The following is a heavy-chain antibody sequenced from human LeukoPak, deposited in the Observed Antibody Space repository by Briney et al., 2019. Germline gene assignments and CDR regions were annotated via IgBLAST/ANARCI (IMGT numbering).Heavy chain of an antibody. J-gene: IGHJ5*02. V-gene: IGHV3-33*01. CDR1: GFTFSSYG. CDR3: ASNGRLLRYFDWSIDWFDP. D-gene: IGHD3-9*01. CDR2: IWYDGSNK. Sequence: GRSLRLSCAASGFTFSSYGMHWVRQAPGKGLEWVAVIWYDGSNKYYADSVKGRFTISRDNSKNTLYLQMNSLRAEETAVYYCASNGRLLRYFDWSIDWFDPWGQGTLVTVSS.